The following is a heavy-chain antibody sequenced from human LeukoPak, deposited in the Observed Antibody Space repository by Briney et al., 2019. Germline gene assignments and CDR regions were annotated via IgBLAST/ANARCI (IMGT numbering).Heavy chain of an antibody. V-gene: IGHV1-58*02. CDR2: IVVGSGNT. J-gene: IGHJ5*02. D-gene: IGHD3-22*01. Sequence: SVKVSCKASGFTFTSSAMQWVRQARGQRLEWIGWIVVGSGNTNCAQKFQERVTITRDMSTSTAYMELSSLRSEDTAVYYCAADPGGYDSSGYYLWNWFDPWGQGTLVTVSS. CDR3: AADPGGYDSSGYYLWNWFDP. CDR1: GFTFTSSA.